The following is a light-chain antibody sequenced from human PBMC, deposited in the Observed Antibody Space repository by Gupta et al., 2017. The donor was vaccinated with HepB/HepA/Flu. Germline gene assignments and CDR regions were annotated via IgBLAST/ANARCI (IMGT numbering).Light chain of an antibody. V-gene: IGKV3-20*01. CDR2: GAS. J-gene: IGKJ1*01. Sequence: GTLSLSPGERATLSCRASQSVSSSYLAWYQQKPGQAPRLLIYGASSRATGIPDRFSGSGSGTDFTLTISRLEPEDFAVYYCQQYGSSPRTFGPGTKVEI. CDR1: QSVSSSY. CDR3: QQYGSSPRT.